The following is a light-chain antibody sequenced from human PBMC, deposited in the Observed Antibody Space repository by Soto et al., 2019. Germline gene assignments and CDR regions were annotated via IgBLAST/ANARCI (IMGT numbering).Light chain of an antibody. J-gene: IGLJ3*02. CDR2: EGF. Sequence: QSARTQPASVSGSPGQSITISCTGSSSDIGNYHLVSWYQQYPGKAPKLLIYEGFKRPSGISDRFSAPKLGNTDSLTISGLQAEDEADSFCFSYATNTPVWAFGGGTKVTVL. V-gene: IGLV2-23*01. CDR3: FSYATNTPVWA. CDR1: SSDIGNYHL.